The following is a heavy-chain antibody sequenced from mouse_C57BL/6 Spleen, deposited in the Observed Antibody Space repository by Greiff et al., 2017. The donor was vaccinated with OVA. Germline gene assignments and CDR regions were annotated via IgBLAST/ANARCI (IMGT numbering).Heavy chain of an antibody. V-gene: IGHV6-3*01. J-gene: IGHJ4*01. CDR2: IRLKSDNYAT. Sequence: EVKVEESGGGLVQPGGSMKLSCVASGFTFSNYWMNWVRQSPEKGLEWVAQIRLKSDNYATHYAESVKGRFTISRDDSKSSVYLQMNNLRAEDTGIYYCTGALPTYYYAMDYWGQGTSVTVSS. CDR3: TGALPTYYYAMDY. CDR1: GFTFSNYW. D-gene: IGHD2-10*01.